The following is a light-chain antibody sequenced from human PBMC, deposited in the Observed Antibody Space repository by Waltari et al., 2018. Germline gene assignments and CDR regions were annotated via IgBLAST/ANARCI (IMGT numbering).Light chain of an antibody. V-gene: IGKV1-39*01. CDR2: SAS. J-gene: IGKJ1*01. Sequence: DIQVTQSPSSLSAPVGDRVSITCRASQSIGNYLNWYQHKPGKAPKLLIYSASSLQSGVPSRFSGSGFGTDFTLTITSLQPEDFATYYCQETYSSPPSTFGPGTKVESK. CDR1: QSIGNY. CDR3: QETYSSPPST.